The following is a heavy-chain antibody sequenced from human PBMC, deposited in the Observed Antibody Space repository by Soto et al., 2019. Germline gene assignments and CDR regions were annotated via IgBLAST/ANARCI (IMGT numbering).Heavy chain of an antibody. CDR2: IYYSGST. V-gene: IGHV4-59*01. D-gene: IGHD3-22*01. CDR1: GGSISSYY. J-gene: IGHJ4*02. Sequence: SETLSLTCTVSGGSISSYYWSWIRQPPGKGLEWIGYIYYSGSTNYNPSLKSRVTISVDTSKNQFSLKLSSVTAADTAVYYCARGLRFYDSSGYNFDYWGQGTLVTVSS. CDR3: ARGLRFYDSSGYNFDY.